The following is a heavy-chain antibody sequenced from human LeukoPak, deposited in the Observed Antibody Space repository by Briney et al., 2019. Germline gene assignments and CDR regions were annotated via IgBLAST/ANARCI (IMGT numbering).Heavy chain of an antibody. J-gene: IGHJ4*02. CDR3: ARRYYYNLGSFPFDF. D-gene: IGHD3-10*01. CDR1: GGPFSGYF. CDR2: IHNSGTT. V-gene: IGHV4-34*01. Sequence: SETLSLTCAVAGGPFSGYFWSWIRQSSGKGLEWIGEIHNSGTTNYNPSFNCQVHISEDTPKNQFYLNLSSVTAADTAVYYCARRYYYNLGSFPFDFWGQGTLVTVSS.